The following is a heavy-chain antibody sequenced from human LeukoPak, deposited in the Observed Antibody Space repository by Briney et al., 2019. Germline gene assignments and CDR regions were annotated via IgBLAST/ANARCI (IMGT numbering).Heavy chain of an antibody. J-gene: IGHJ4*02. Sequence: PGGSLRLSCAASGFTLSSYEMNWVRQAPGKGLEWVSYISSSGSTIYYADSVKGRFTISRDNAKNSLYLQMNSLRAEDTAVYYCATLRYFDWLLPERNDDDYWGQGTLVTVSS. CDR2: ISSSGSTI. CDR3: ATLRYFDWLLPERNDDDY. V-gene: IGHV3-48*03. D-gene: IGHD3-9*01. CDR1: GFTLSSYE.